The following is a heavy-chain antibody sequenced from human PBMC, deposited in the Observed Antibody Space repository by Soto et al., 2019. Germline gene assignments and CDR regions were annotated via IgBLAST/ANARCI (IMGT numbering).Heavy chain of an antibody. Sequence: SETLSLTCTVSGGSVSSGSYYWSWIRQPPGKGLEWIGYIYYSGSTNYNPSLKSRVTISVDTSKNQFSLKLSSVTAADTAVYYCARGTYYYDSSGYDYWGQGTLVTVPQ. J-gene: IGHJ4*02. CDR3: ARGTYYYDSSGYDY. CDR2: IYYSGST. V-gene: IGHV4-61*01. D-gene: IGHD3-22*01. CDR1: GGSVSSGSYY.